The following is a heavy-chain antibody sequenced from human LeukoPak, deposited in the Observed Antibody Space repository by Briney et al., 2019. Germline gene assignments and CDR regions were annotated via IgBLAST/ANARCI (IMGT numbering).Heavy chain of an antibody. CDR1: GGSSSDYY. V-gene: IGHV4-34*01. J-gene: IGHJ4*02. CDR2: INHSRST. Sequence: PSETLSLTCAVYGGSSSDYYWSWIRQPPGKGLEWIGEINHSRSTNYNPSLKSRVTISVDTSKNQFSLKVTSVTAADTAVYYCARVGHSSGWSWGQGTLVTVSS. D-gene: IGHD6-19*01. CDR3: ARVGHSSGWS.